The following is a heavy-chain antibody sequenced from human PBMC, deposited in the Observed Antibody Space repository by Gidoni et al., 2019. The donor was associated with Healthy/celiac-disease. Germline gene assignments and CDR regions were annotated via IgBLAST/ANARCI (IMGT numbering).Heavy chain of an antibody. J-gene: IGHJ4*02. CDR2: IIPILGIA. V-gene: IGHV1-69*04. D-gene: IGHD3-10*01. CDR3: ARDRPRGGELTSLYSDY. CDR1: GGTFSSYA. Sequence: QVQLVQSGAEVKKPGSSVKVSCTASGGTFSSYAISWVRQAPGQGLEWMGRIIPILGIANYAQKFQGRVTITADKSTSTAYMELSSLRSEDTAVYYCARDRPRGGELTSLYSDYWGQGTLVTVSS.